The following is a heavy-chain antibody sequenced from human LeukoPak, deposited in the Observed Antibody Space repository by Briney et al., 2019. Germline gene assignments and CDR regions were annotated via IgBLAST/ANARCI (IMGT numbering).Heavy chain of an antibody. Sequence: SETLSLTCTVSGGSISSGGYSWSWIRQPPGKGLEWIGYIYHSGSTYYNPSLKSRVTISVDRSKNQFSLKLSSVTAADTAVYYCARDPCSSTSCSRKGAFDIWGQGTMVTVSS. CDR2: IYHSGST. CDR3: ARDPCSSTSCSRKGAFDI. J-gene: IGHJ3*02. D-gene: IGHD2-2*01. V-gene: IGHV4-30-2*01. CDR1: GGSISSGGYS.